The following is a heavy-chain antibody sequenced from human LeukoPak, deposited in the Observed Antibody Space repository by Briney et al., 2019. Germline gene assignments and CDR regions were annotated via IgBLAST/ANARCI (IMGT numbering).Heavy chain of an antibody. CDR3: ARADYGAGQGYYGMDV. J-gene: IGHJ6*02. Sequence: SQTLSLTCTVSGGSISSGGYYWSWIRQHPGKGLEWIGYIYYSGSTYYNPSLKSRVTISVDTSKNQFSLKLSSVTAADTAVYYCARADYGAGQGYYGMDVWGQGTTVTVSS. V-gene: IGHV4-31*03. CDR2: IYYSGST. D-gene: IGHD4-17*01. CDR1: GGSISSGGYY.